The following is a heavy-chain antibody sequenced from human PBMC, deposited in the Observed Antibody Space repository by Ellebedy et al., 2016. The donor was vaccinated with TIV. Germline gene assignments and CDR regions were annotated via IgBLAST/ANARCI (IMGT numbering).Heavy chain of an antibody. CDR1: GGSISSGGYY. Sequence: SETLSLXCTVSGGSISSGGYYWSWIRQHPGKGLEWIGYIYYSGSTYYNPSLKSRVTISVDTSKNQFSLKLSSVTAADTAVYYCARQDEYCSGGSCPFDYWGQGTLVTVSS. CDR2: IYYSGST. V-gene: IGHV4-31*03. D-gene: IGHD2-15*01. CDR3: ARQDEYCSGGSCPFDY. J-gene: IGHJ4*02.